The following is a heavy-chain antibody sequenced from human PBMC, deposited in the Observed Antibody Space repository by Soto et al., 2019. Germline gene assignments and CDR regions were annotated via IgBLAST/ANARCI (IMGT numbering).Heavy chain of an antibody. J-gene: IGHJ2*01. D-gene: IGHD3-16*01. CDR1: GGTFGKFA. Sequence: QVQLVQSGAELKKPGSSVKVSCKASGGTFGKFAISWVRQAPGQGPEWVAGIIPIYGKSNYADDFRGRIALTADESTTTAYLELSSLRSEDSAIYYCATGTRDGYDDGYVDLWGSGRLVAVYS. V-gene: IGHV1-69*01. CDR2: IIPIYGKS. CDR3: ATGTRDGYDDGYVDL.